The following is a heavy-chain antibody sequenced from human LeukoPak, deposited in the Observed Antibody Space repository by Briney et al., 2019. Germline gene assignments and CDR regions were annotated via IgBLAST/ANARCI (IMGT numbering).Heavy chain of an antibody. Sequence: AAVKVTCKASGYTFTSYGISWVRHAPAQGLEWMGWTSAYNGNTNYAQKLQGRVTMTTDTSTSTAYMELRSLRSDDTAVYYCARDPGMVTTPYYYGMDVWGQGTTVTVSS. CDR3: ARDPGMVTTPYYYGMDV. CDR1: GYTFTSYG. J-gene: IGHJ6*02. CDR2: TSAYNGNT. D-gene: IGHD4-23*01. V-gene: IGHV1-18*01.